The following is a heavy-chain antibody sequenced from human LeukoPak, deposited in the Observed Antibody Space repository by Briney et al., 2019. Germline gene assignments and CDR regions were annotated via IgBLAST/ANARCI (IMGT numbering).Heavy chain of an antibody. D-gene: IGHD6-19*01. J-gene: IGHJ4*02. CDR3: ARDSVLGYSSGWYRLEHFDY. CDR2: ISSSSSYI. V-gene: IGHV3-21*01. Sequence: PGGSLRLSCAASGFTFSSYSMNWVRQAPGKGLEWGSSISSSSSYIYYADSVKGRFTISRDNAKNSLYLQMNSLRAGDTAVYYCARDSVLGYSSGWYRLEHFDYWGQGTLVTVSS. CDR1: GFTFSSYS.